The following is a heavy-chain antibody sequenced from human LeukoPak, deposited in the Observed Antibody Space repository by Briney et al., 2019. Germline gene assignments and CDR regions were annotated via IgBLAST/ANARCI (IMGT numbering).Heavy chain of an antibody. V-gene: IGHV3-48*03. CDR3: ARGEGFSFDY. J-gene: IGHJ4*02. CDR1: GFTFSSYE. CDR2: ISSSGSTI. Sequence: GGSLRLSCEASGFTFSSYEMNWVRQAPGKGLEWVSYISSSGSTIYYADSVKGRFTISRDNAKNSLYLQMNSLRAEDTAVYYSARGEGFSFDYWGQGTLVTVSS.